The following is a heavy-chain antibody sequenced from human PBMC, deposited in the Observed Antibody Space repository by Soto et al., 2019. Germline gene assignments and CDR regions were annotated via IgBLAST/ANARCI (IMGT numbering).Heavy chain of an antibody. V-gene: IGHV4-59*08. CDR3: ARPGRDWGALHY. CDR2: IYYSGST. J-gene: IGHJ4*02. D-gene: IGHD7-27*01. Sequence: QVQLQESGPGLVKPSETLSLTCTVSNDSISTYYWTWIRQPPGKGLAWIGFIYYSGSTNYNPSLQSRVTISVDTTKNQFSLKMNSLTAADTAVYYCARPGRDWGALHYWGQGTLVTVSS. CDR1: NDSISTYY.